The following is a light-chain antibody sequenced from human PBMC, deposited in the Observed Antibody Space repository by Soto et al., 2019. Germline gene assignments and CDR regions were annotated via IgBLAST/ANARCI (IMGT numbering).Light chain of an antibody. Sequence: QSALTQPASMSGSPGQSITISCIGTSSDVGGYNYVSWYQHHPGKAPKLMIYDVTGRPSGVSNRFSGSKSANTASLTISGLQAEDEADYYCSSCTSSSSCVFGTGTKVTVL. CDR3: SSCTSSSSCV. CDR1: SSDVGGYNY. V-gene: IGLV2-14*03. J-gene: IGLJ1*01. CDR2: DVT.